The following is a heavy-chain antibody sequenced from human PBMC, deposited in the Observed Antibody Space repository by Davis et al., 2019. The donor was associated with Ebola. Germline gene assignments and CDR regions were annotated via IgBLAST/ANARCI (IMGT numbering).Heavy chain of an antibody. CDR1: GFTFSSYA. J-gene: IGHJ4*02. Sequence: PGGSLRLSCAASGFTFSSYAMSWVRQAPGKGLEWVSAISGSGGSTYYADSVKGRFTISRDNSKNTLYVQMNSLGADDTALYYCASSVWPHTLAHWGPGTPVTVSS. CDR3: ASSVWPHTLAH. V-gene: IGHV3-23*01. CDR2: ISGSGGST. D-gene: IGHD6-19*01.